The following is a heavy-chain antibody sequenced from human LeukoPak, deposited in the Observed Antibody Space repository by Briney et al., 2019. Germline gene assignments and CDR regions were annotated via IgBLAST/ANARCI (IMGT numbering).Heavy chain of an antibody. CDR3: ATSWKGYFDY. CDR2: ISAYNGNT. J-gene: IGHJ4*02. D-gene: IGHD1-1*01. V-gene: IGHV1-18*01. Sequence: ASVKVSCKASGGTFSSYGISWVRQAPGQGLEWMGWISAYNGNTNYAQKLQGRVTMTTDTSTSTAYMELRSLRSDDTAVYYCATSWKGYFDYWGQGTLVTVSS. CDR1: GGTFSSYG.